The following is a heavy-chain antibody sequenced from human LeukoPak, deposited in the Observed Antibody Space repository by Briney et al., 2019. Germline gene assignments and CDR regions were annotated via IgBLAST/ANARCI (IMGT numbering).Heavy chain of an antibody. D-gene: IGHD1-26*01. Sequence: ASVKVSCKASGGTLNSHTFSWVRQAPGQGLEWMGRITPIIDSAKYAQNFQDRVSIIADKSTSTVYLELSSLRSEDTAVYFCARVNLRGSQNNWFDPWGQGTLVTVPS. V-gene: IGHV1-69*08. CDR3: ARVNLRGSQNNWFDP. CDR2: ITPIIDSA. J-gene: IGHJ5*02. CDR1: GGTLNSHT.